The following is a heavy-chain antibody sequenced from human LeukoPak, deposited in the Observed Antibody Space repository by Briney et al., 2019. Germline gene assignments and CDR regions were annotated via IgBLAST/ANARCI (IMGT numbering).Heavy chain of an antibody. V-gene: IGHV3-21*01. J-gene: IGHJ4*02. CDR3: AKDMGIAYCSSTSCYQEY. D-gene: IGHD2-2*01. Sequence: GGSLRLSCAASGFSFSSYSMNWVRQAPGKGLEWVSSISSSSSDIFHGDSVKGRFTISRDNTKNSLYLQMNSLRAEDTAVYYCAKDMGIAYCSSTSCYQEYWGQGTLVTVSS. CDR1: GFSFSSYS. CDR2: ISSSSSDI.